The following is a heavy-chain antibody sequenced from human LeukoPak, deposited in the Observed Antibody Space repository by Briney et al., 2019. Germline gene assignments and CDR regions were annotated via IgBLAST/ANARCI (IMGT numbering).Heavy chain of an antibody. CDR2: IWYDESKR. D-gene: IGHD3-22*01. Sequence: GGSLRLSCAASGFTFSSYAMNWVRQAPGKGLEWVAVIWYDESKRYYSDSVRGRFTISRDNSKNTVYLQMNSLRAEDTAVYYCASRGDTMIVIHWGQGTLVTVSS. J-gene: IGHJ1*01. CDR1: GFTFSSYA. CDR3: ASRGDTMIVIH. V-gene: IGHV3-33*08.